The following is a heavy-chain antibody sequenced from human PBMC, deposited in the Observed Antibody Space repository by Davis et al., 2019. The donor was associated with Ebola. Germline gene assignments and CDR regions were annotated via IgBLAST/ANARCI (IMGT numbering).Heavy chain of an antibody. CDR1: GFTFSSYA. J-gene: IGHJ4*02. CDR3: VIVVPAAQPYLDY. Sequence: SLKISCAASGFTFSSYAMPLVRQAPGKGLACVAVISYDGSNKYYADSVKGRFTISRDNSKNTLYLQMNSLRAEDTAVYYCVIVVPAAQPYLDYWGQGTLVTVSS. D-gene: IGHD2-2*01. V-gene: IGHV3-30-3*01. CDR2: ISYDGSNK.